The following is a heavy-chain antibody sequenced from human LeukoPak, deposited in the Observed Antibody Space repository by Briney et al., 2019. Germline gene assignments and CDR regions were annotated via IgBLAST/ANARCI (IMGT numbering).Heavy chain of an antibody. CDR2: ISGDGDNT. J-gene: IGHJ5*02. CDR1: GFTLDDYA. D-gene: IGHD1-26*01. V-gene: IGHV3-43*02. CDR3: AKGVRSGTYYNCFDP. Sequence: QPGGSLRLSCVASGFTLDDYALHWVRQAPGKGLEWISLISGDGDNTYYADSVKGRFTISRDNGKNSLYLQMSSLRAEDTALYYCAKGVRSGTYYNCFDPWGQGTLVTVSS.